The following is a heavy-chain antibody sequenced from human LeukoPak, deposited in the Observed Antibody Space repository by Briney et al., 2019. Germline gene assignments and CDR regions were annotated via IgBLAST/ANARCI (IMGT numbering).Heavy chain of an antibody. J-gene: IGHJ4*02. CDR2: ISYDGSNK. CDR1: GFTFSSDG. D-gene: IGHD6-19*01. V-gene: IGHV3-30*03. Sequence: PGGSLRLSCAASGFTFSSDGMHWVRQAPGKGLEWVVVISYDGSNKYYGDSVKGRFTISRDNSKNTVYLQMNSLRADDTAVYYCARGNSSGWEGVYFDYWGQGTLVTVSS. CDR3: ARGNSSGWEGVYFDY.